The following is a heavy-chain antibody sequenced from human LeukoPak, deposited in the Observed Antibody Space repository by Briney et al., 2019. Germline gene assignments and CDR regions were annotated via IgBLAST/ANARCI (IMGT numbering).Heavy chain of an antibody. CDR3: ASTRREELFDY. Sequence: SETLSLTCTVSGGSISSSSYYWGWIRQPPGKGLEWIGSIYYSGSTYYNPSLKSRVTISVDTSKNQFSLKLSSVTAADTAVYYCASTRREELFDYWGQGTLVTVSS. CDR1: GGSISSSSYY. V-gene: IGHV4-39*01. D-gene: IGHD3-10*01. CDR2: IYYSGST. J-gene: IGHJ4*02.